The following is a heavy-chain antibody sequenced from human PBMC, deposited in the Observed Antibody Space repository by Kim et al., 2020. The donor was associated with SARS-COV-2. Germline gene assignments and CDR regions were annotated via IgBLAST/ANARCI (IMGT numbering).Heavy chain of an antibody. V-gene: IGHV5-51*01. J-gene: IGHJ5*02. CDR2: IYPGDSDT. Sequence: GESLKISCKCSGYTFTSYWIGCVRQMPGKGLEWMGIIYPGDSDTRYSPSFQGQVTISADKSISTAYLQWSSLKASDTAMYYCARSRFRGAAAAMNWFDPWGQGTLVTVSS. CDR1: GYTFTSYW. CDR3: ARSRFRGAAAAMNWFDP. D-gene: IGHD6-13*01.